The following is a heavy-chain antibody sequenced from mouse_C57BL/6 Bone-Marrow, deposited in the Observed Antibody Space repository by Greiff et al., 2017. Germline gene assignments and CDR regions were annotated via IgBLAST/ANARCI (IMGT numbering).Heavy chain of an antibody. V-gene: IGHV14-4*01. Sequence: EVQLQQSGAELVRPGASVKLSCTASGFNIKDDYMHWVKQRPEQGLEWIGWIDPENGDTEYASKFQGKATITADTSSNTAYLQLSSLTSEDTAVYYCATGYYGSSYSYWDQGTTLTVSS. CDR3: ATGYYGSSYSY. CDR1: GFNIKDDY. J-gene: IGHJ2*01. D-gene: IGHD1-1*01. CDR2: IDPENGDT.